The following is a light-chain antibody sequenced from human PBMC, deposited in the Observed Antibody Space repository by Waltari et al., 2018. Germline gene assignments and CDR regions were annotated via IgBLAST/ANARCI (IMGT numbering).Light chain of an antibody. CDR3: QQRSNWPPGVT. V-gene: IGKV3-11*01. CDR1: QDASSY. J-gene: IGKJ4*01. CDR2: DAP. Sequence: VLTQSPATLPLSPGERATLSCRASQDASSYLAWYQQKPGQAPRLRIDDAPNRATGIPARFSGSGSGTDFTLTISSLEPEDFAVYYCQQRSNWPPGVTFGGGTKVEIK.